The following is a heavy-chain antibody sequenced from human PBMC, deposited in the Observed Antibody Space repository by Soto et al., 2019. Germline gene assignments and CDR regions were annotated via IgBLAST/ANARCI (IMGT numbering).Heavy chain of an antibody. CDR1: GYTLTELS. CDR2: FDPEDGET. J-gene: IGHJ6*02. D-gene: IGHD4-17*01. CDR3: AAGTGDPYGGNSAYYYYYGMDG. Sequence: WASVKVSCKVSGYTLTELSMHWVRQAPGKGLEWMGGFDPEDGETIYAQKFQGRVTMTEDTSTDTAYMELSSLRSEDTAVYYCAAGTGDPYGGNSAYYYYYGMDGWGQGTTVTVSS. V-gene: IGHV1-24*01.